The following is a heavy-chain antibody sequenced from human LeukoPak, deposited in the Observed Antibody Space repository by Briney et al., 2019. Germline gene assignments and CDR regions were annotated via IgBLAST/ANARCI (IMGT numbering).Heavy chain of an antibody. D-gene: IGHD5-12*01. CDR2: VFTSGST. J-gene: IGHJ6*03. CDR3: ARVRGSSGYDGNYYYHYMDV. V-gene: IGHV4-4*07. Sequence: SETLSLTCTVSGGSIKTFYWTWIRQPAGKGLEWIGRVFTSGSTNYNPSLKSRVTMSVDTSKNQFSLNLSSVTAADTAVYYCARVRGSSGYDGNYYYHYMDVWGKGTTVTISS. CDR1: GGSIKTFY.